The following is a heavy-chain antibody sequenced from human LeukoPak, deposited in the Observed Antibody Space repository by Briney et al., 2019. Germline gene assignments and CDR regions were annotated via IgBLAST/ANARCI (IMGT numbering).Heavy chain of an antibody. CDR3: ARGTMFPYYFDY. D-gene: IGHD3-10*02. Sequence: GGSLRLSCAASGFTFSSYSMNWVRQAPGKGLDWISYISISSSTIYYADSVKGRFTISRDNAKNSLYLQMNSLRAEDTAVYYCARGTMFPYYFDYWGQGTLATVSS. V-gene: IGHV3-48*01. J-gene: IGHJ4*02. CDR2: ISISSSTI. CDR1: GFTFSSYS.